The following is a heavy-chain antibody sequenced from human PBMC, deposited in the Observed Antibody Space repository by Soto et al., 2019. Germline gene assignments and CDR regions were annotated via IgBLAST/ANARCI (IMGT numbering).Heavy chain of an antibody. D-gene: IGHD3-9*01. CDR3: ARAQFNILTGYYIDY. CDR1: GGSISSYY. J-gene: IGHJ4*02. Sequence: SETLSLTCTVSGGSISSYYWSWIRQPPGEGLEWIGSIYYSGSTNYNPSLKSRVTISVDTSKNQFSLKLRSVTAADTAVYYCARAQFNILTGYYIDYWGQGTLVPVSS. V-gene: IGHV4-59*01. CDR2: IYYSGST.